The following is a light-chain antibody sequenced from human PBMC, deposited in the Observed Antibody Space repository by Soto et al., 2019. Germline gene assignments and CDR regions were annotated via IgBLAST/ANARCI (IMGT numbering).Light chain of an antibody. CDR3: SSYTSSSTPFV. Sequence: QSALNQHASVSGSPGQSLTISCTGTSSDVGGYNYVSWYQQHPGKAPKLMIYEVSNRPSGVSNRFSGSKSGNTASLTISGLQAEDEADYYCSSYTSSSTPFVFGTGTKVTVL. CDR2: EVS. J-gene: IGLJ1*01. CDR1: SSDVGGYNY. V-gene: IGLV2-14*01.